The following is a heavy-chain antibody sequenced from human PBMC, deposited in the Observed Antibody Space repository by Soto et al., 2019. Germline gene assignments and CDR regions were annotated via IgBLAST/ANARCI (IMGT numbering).Heavy chain of an antibody. CDR2: MSGDGRT. CDR1: RFTFSDSV. Sequence: EGSLRLSCVGSRFTFSDSVMAWVRQAPGKGLEWLSVMSGDGRTRYALSVTGRFTISRDNSKNTLYLQMRSLRAEDAAAYYCVKWHTSNFDSLPFTGFDFWGQGTQVTVSS. CDR3: VKWHTSNFDSLPFTGFDF. D-gene: IGHD3-22*01. J-gene: IGHJ4*02. V-gene: IGHV3-23*01.